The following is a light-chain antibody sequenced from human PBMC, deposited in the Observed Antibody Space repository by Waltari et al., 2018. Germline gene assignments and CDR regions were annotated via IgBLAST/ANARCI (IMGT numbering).Light chain of an antibody. J-gene: IGKJ1*01. CDR3: QQYGSLPWT. CDR1: ESVTNDY. V-gene: IGKV3-20*01. Sequence: VLTHSSGALSLSPGERATLSCRASESVTNDYLAWYQQTPGQARRLLIYDASIRATGNPDRFSGSGSGTDFTLTITRLEPEDFAGYHCQQYGSLPWTFGQGTMVDMK. CDR2: DAS.